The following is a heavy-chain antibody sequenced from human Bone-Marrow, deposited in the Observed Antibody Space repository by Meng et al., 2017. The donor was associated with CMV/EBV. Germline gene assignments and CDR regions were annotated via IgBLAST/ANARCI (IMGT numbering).Heavy chain of an antibody. CDR1: GGSIRRFY. CDR3: ARGAGLDY. V-gene: IGHV4-59*12. Sequence: GSLRLSCTVSGGSIRRFYWSWVRQTPEKGLEWIGYIYYSGSTNYNPSLKSRVTISVDTSKNQFSLKLSSVTAADTAVYYCARGAGLDYWGQGTLVTVSS. J-gene: IGHJ4*02. CDR2: IYYSGST.